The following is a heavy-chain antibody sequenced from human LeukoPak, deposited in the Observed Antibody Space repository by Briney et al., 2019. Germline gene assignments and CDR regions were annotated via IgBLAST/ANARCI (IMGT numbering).Heavy chain of an antibody. CDR1: GGTFSSYA. Sequence: ASVKVSCKASGGTFSSYAISWVRQAPGQGLEWMGRIIPILGIANYAQKFQGRVTITADKSTSTAYMELSSLRSEDTAVYYCARVPLRRGANRYYFDYWGQGTLVTVSS. V-gene: IGHV1-69*04. CDR3: ARVPLRRGANRYYFDY. J-gene: IGHJ4*02. D-gene: IGHD1-26*01. CDR2: IIPILGIA.